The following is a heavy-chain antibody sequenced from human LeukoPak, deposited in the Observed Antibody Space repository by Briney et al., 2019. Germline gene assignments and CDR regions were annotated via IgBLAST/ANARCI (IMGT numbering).Heavy chain of an antibody. V-gene: IGHV4-59*08. CDR1: GGSISSYC. CDR2: IYYSGST. J-gene: IGHJ3*02. Sequence: SETLSLTCTVSGGSISSYCWSWIRQPPGKGLEWIGYIYYSGSTNYNPSLKSRVTISVDTSKNQFSLKLSSVTAADTAVYYCARRREGYDYAFDIWGQGTMVTVSS. CDR3: ARRREGYDYAFDI. D-gene: IGHD5-12*01.